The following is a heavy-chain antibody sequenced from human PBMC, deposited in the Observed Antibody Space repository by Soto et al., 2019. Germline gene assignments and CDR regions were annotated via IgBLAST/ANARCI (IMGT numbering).Heavy chain of an antibody. Sequence: QVQLMQSGAEVKKPGASVKVSCKASGDTFTNYYIHWVRQAPGQGLEWMGTVNPSGGHTTYAQHLLGRVTMARDTCTSTLYMELTSLTSDDTAVYYCAGGGHVVVVTAALDYWGQGTLVTVSS. J-gene: IGHJ4*02. CDR1: GDTFTNYY. D-gene: IGHD2-21*02. CDR2: VNPSGGHT. V-gene: IGHV1-46*04. CDR3: AGGGHVVVVTAALDY.